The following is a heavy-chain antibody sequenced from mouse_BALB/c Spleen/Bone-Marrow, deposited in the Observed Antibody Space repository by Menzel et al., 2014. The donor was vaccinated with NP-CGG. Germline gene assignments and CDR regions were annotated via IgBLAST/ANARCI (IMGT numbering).Heavy chain of an antibody. CDR2: INTDSSTI. D-gene: IGHD1-2*01. J-gene: IGHJ3*01. V-gene: IGHV4-1*02. CDR3: AKNYYYGYVAY. CDR1: GFDFSRYW. Sequence: DVHLVESGGGLVQPGGSLKLSCAASGFDFSRYWMTWVRQAPGKGLEWIGEINTDSSTINYTPSLKDKFIISRDNAKNTLYLQMNKVRSEDTALYYCAKNYYYGYVAYWGQGTLVTVSA.